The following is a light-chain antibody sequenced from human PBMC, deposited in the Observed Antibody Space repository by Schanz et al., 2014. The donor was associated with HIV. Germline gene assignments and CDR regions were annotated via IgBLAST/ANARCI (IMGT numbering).Light chain of an antibody. CDR3: QQYNNWPPAWT. J-gene: IGKJ1*01. Sequence: EVVLTQSPGTLSLSPGERATLSCRVSETINSRYLAWYQQKPGQSPRLLIYGASTRATDLSARFSGSGSGTEFTLTISSLQSEDFAVYYCQQYNNWPPAWTFGQGTKVEIK. CDR1: ETINSRY. CDR2: GAS. V-gene: IGKV3-15*01.